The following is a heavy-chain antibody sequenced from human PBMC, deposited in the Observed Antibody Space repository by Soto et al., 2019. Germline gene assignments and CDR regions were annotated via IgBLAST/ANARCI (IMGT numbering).Heavy chain of an antibody. V-gene: IGHV3-23*01. CDR2: ISGSGGST. CDR3: AKDRVLRFLEWPNPPDNYFDY. Sequence: GGSLRLSCAASGFTFSSYAMSWVRQAPGKGLEWVSAISGSGGSTYYADSVKGRFTISRDNSKNTLYLQMNSLRAEDTAVYYCAKDRVLRFLEWPNPPDNYFDYWGQGTLVTVSS. CDR1: GFTFSSYA. D-gene: IGHD3-3*01. J-gene: IGHJ4*02.